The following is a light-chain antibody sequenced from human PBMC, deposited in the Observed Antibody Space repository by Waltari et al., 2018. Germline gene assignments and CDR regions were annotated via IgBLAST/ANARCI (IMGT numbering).Light chain of an antibody. Sequence: ELVLTQSPGTLSLSTGERATLSCRASPIISSTYLAWYQQKPGQAPRLLIDGASSRATGIPDRYSGSGSRTDFTLTISRLEPEYFAVYYCQQYGSSPRTFGQGTKVEI. CDR1: PIISSTY. CDR3: QQYGSSPRT. V-gene: IGKV3-20*01. J-gene: IGKJ1*01. CDR2: GAS.